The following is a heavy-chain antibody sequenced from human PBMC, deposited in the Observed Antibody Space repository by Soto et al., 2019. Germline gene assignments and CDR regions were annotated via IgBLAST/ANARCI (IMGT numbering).Heavy chain of an antibody. Sequence: SETLSLTCTVSGGSIISGGYYWSLIRQHPGKGLEWIGYIYYSGSTYYNPSLKSRVTISVDTSKNQFSPKLSSVTAADTAVDLCAMYYRDATPYYIDYWGQGTLVTVSS. CDR3: AMYYRDATPYYIDY. CDR2: IYYSGST. J-gene: IGHJ4*02. V-gene: IGHV4-31*03. CDR1: GGSIISGGYY. D-gene: IGHD3-10*01.